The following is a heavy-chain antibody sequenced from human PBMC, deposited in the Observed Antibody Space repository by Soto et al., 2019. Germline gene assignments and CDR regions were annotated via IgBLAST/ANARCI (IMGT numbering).Heavy chain of an antibody. CDR2: IYYSGTT. CDR1: GGSISGYY. J-gene: IGHJ6*03. CDR3: ARLTGGTYLSFYYYIGV. V-gene: IGHV4-59*01. Sequence: QVQLQESGPGLVKPSETLSLTCTVSGGSISGYYWSWIRQPPGMGLEWIGYIYYSGTTNYDPSLKSRVTMSVDTPKNQFSLKLSSVTAADTAVYYCARLTGGTYLSFYYYIGVWGKGTTVTVSS. D-gene: IGHD2-8*02.